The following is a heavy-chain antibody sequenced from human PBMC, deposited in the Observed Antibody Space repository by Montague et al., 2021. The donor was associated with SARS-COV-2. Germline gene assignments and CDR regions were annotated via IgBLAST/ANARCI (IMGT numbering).Heavy chain of an antibody. D-gene: IGHD3-10*01. J-gene: IGHJ4*02. CDR3: ARDRFDFGAGRQGTIDF. CDR2: MHFTGKT. CDR1: GDSITNHY. Sequence: SETLSITCSVSGDSITNHYWSWIRQPAGKGLEWIGRMHFTGKTNFSPFFSSRLTMSADTSKNQFSLKLTSVTAAGTAIYFCARDRFDFGAGRQGTIDFWGQGTLVTVSS. V-gene: IGHV4-4*07.